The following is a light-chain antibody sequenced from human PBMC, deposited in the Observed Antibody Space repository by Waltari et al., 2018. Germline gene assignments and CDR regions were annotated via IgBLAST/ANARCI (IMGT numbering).Light chain of an antibody. J-gene: IGKJ4*01. CDR1: QSVSSY. CDR2: DAS. CDR3: LQRNSWPLT. V-gene: IGKV3-11*01. Sequence: IVLTQSPATLPLSPGGRATLSCRASQSVSSYLAWYQQKPGQAPRLLIYDASNRATGIPARFSGSGSGKDFTLTISSLEPEDFAVYYCLQRNSWPLTFGGGTKVEIK.